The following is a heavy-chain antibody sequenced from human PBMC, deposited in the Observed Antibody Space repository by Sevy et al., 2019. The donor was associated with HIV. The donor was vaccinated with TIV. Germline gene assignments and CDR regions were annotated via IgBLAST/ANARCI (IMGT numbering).Heavy chain of an antibody. CDR3: ANGDNYDHLPRHES. V-gene: IGHV3-30*02. D-gene: IGHD3-3*01. Sequence: GGSLRLSCTVSGFTFSNFGMHWVRQAPGKGLEWVSFIQYNGEKTYYPDSVKGRFTISRDNSKSILYLQMNSLRPEDTAFYYCANGDNYDHLPRHESWGQGTLVTVSS. J-gene: IGHJ5*02. CDR2: IQYNGEKT. CDR1: GFTFSNFG.